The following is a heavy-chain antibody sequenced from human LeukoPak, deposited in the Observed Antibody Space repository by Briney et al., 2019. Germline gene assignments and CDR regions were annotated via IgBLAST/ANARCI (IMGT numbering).Heavy chain of an antibody. D-gene: IGHD6-13*01. CDR1: GYTFTSYA. CDR2: INTNTGNP. V-gene: IGHV7-4-1*02. Sequence: ASVKVSCKASGYTFTSYAMNWVRQAPGQGLEWMGWINTNTGNPTYAQGFTGRFVFSLDTSVSTAYLQISSLKAEDTAVYYCARDIAAAGRSDIDYWGQRTLVTVSS. CDR3: ARDIAAAGRSDIDY. J-gene: IGHJ4*02.